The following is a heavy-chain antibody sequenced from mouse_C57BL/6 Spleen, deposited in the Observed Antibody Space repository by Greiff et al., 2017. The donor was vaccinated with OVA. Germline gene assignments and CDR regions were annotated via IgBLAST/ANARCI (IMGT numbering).Heavy chain of an antibody. CDR3: AKCGIVTTNWYFDV. CDR2: INPNNGGT. V-gene: IGHV1-18*01. D-gene: IGHD2-12*01. J-gene: IGHJ1*03. Sequence: VQLQQSGPELVKPGASVKISCKASGYTFTDYNMDWVKQSHGKSLEWIGDINPNNGGTIYNQKFKGKATLTVDKSSSTAYMELRSLTSEDTAVXYCAKCGIVTTNWYFDVWGTGTTVTVSS. CDR1: GYTFTDYN.